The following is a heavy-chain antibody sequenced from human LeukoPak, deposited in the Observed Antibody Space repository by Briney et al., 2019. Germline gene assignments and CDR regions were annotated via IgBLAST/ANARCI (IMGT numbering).Heavy chain of an antibody. CDR3: ARGLSGWTLDAFDI. D-gene: IGHD6-19*01. CDR1: GGSISSYY. CDR2: IYYSGST. J-gene: IGHJ3*02. Sequence: SETLSLTCTVPGGSISSYYWSWIRQPPGKGLEWIGYIYYSGSTNYNPSLKSRVTISVDTSKNQFSLKLSSVTAADTAVYYCARGLSGWTLDAFDIWGQGTMVTVSS. V-gene: IGHV4-59*01.